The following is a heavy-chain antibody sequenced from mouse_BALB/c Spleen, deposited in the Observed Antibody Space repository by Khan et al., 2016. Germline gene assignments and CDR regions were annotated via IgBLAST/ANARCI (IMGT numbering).Heavy chain of an antibody. V-gene: IGHV3-6*02. J-gene: IGHJ2*01. CDR1: GYSITSGYY. Sequence: EVQLQESGPGLVKPSQSLSLTCSVTGYSITSGYYWNWIRQFPGNKLAWMGYISYDGSNNYNPSLKNRISITRDTSKNQFFLKLNSVTTEDTATYYCAGDSYYFDYWGQGTTLTVSS. CDR3: AGDSYYFDY. CDR2: ISYDGSN.